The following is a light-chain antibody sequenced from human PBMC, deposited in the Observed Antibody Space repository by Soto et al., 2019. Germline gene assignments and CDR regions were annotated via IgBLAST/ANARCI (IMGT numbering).Light chain of an antibody. J-gene: IGLJ1*01. CDR3: CSYAGRYSYV. V-gene: IGLV2-11*01. Sequence: QSALTQPRSVSGSPGQSVTISCTGTSSDVGGYDSVSWYQHHPGKAPSLMIYDVNKRPSGVPDRFSGSKSGNTASLTISGLQAEDEGDYYCCSYAGRYSYVFGSGTELTVL. CDR2: DVN. CDR1: SSDVGGYDS.